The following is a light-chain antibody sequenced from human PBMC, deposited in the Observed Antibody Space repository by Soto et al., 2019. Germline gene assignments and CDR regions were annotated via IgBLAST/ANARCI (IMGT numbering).Light chain of an antibody. V-gene: IGKV3-20*01. CDR1: QSISSSY. J-gene: IGKJ1*01. CDR2: GAS. CDR3: QQYGSLSWA. Sequence: EIVLTQSPGTLSLSPGKRATLSCRASQSISSSYLAWYQQRPGQAPRLLIYGASSRATGIPDRFSGSGSGTDFTLTVSRLEPEDFAVYYCQQYGSLSWAFGQGTKVDI.